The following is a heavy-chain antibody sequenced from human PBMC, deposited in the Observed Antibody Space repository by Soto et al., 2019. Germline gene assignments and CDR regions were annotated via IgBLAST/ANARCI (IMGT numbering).Heavy chain of an antibody. D-gene: IGHD6-13*01. Sequence: EVQLVESGGVVVQPGESLRLSCAASGFTFDDYTMHWVRQGPGKGLEWVSLISWDGSRTKYADSVKGRFTISRDSSKNSLYLQMNSLRGEDTALYYCAKDLVSWGQQVIDYWGQGILVTVSS. CDR3: AKDLVSWGQQVIDY. J-gene: IGHJ4*02. CDR1: GFTFDDYT. CDR2: ISWDGSRT. V-gene: IGHV3-43*01.